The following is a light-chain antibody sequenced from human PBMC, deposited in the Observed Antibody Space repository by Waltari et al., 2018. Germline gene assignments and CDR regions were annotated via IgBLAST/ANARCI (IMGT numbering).Light chain of an antibody. CDR1: QSVTSNS. J-gene: IGKJ1*01. V-gene: IGKV3-20*01. CDR3: QHYGTSPRT. CDR2: GSF. Sequence: EIILTQSPGTLSLSPGERATLSCRASQSVTSNSLAWYQQKPGQAPGLIIDGSFNRATGIPDRFSGSGSGTDFTLTIIRLEPEDFAVYYCQHYGTSPRTFGQGTKVEL.